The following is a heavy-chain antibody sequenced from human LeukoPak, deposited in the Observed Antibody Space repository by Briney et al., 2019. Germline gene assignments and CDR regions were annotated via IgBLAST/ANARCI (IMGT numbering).Heavy chain of an antibody. J-gene: IGHJ4*02. D-gene: IGHD4-17*01. CDR1: GGTFSSYA. Sequence: SVKVSCKASGGTFSSYAVSWVRQAPGQGLEWMGRVIPILDLAHYTQKFQGRLTITADKSTNTSYMELTSLTAEDTAVYYCATPSRTEDGDYGVCWGQGTLVTVSS. CDR2: VIPILDLA. V-gene: IGHV1-69*04. CDR3: ATPSRTEDGDYGVC.